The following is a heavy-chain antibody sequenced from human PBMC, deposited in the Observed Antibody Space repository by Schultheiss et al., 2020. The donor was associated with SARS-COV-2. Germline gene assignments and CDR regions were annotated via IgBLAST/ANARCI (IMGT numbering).Heavy chain of an antibody. J-gene: IGHJ6*02. D-gene: IGHD2-2*01. Sequence: GGSLRLSCAASGFTFSSYGMHWVRQAPGKGLEWVGRIKSKTDGGTTDYAAPVKGRFTISRDDSKNTLYLQMNSLKTEDTAVYYCTTDRDCSSTSCYSRYYYYGMDVWGQGTTVTVSS. V-gene: IGHV3-15*01. CDR1: GFTFSSYG. CDR2: IKSKTDGGTT. CDR3: TTDRDCSSTSCYSRYYYYGMDV.